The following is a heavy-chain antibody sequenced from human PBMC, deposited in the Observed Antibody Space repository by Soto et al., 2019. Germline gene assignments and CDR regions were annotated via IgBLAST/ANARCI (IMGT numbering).Heavy chain of an antibody. CDR1: GFIFSSYG. CDR2: IWFDGSNK. CDR3: ARDEKSVETTGGFDY. V-gene: IGHV3-33*01. D-gene: IGHD2-8*02. Sequence: QVQLVDSGGGVVQPGRSLRLSCAASGFIFSSYGMHWVRQAPGKGLEWVAGIWFDGSNKYYADSVKGRFTISRDNSRNTLYLQMNGLRAEDTAVYYCARDEKSVETTGGFDYWGQGTLVTVSS. J-gene: IGHJ4*02.